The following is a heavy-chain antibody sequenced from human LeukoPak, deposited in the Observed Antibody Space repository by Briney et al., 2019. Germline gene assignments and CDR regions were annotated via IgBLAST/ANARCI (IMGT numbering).Heavy chain of an antibody. CDR1: GGSFSGCY. CDR2: INHSGST. CDR3: ARENSGWLDY. D-gene: IGHD6-19*01. Sequence: SETLSLTCAVYGGSFSGCYWSWIRQPPGKGLEWIGEINHSGSTNYNPSLKSRVTISVDTSKNQFSLKLSSVTAADTAVYYCARENSGWLDYWGQGTLVTVSS. J-gene: IGHJ4*02. V-gene: IGHV4-34*01.